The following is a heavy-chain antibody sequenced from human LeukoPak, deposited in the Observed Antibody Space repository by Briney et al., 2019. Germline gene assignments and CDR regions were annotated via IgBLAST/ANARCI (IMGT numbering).Heavy chain of an antibody. D-gene: IGHD4-23*01. Sequence: SETLSLTCTVSGGSISSSSYYWGWIRQPPGKGLEWIGSIYYSGSTYYNPSLKSRVTISVDTSKNQFSLKLSSVTAADTAAYYCARQIGDYGGRLLSVDPWGQGTLVTVSS. CDR3: ARQIGDYGGRLLSVDP. J-gene: IGHJ5*02. CDR1: GGSISSSSYY. V-gene: IGHV4-39*01. CDR2: IYYSGST.